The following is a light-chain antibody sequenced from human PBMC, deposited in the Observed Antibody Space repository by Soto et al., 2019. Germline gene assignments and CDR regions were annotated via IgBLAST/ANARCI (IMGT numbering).Light chain of an antibody. V-gene: IGLV3-9*01. CDR2: RDT. J-gene: IGLJ3*02. CDR1: DIGSKN. Sequence: SYELTQPLSVSVALGQTARITCGGNDIGSKNVHWYQQKPGQAPLLVMYRDTNRPSGISERFSASNSGNTAALTISRAQAADEADYYCQVWDSSSVLFGGETKLTVL. CDR3: QVWDSSSVL.